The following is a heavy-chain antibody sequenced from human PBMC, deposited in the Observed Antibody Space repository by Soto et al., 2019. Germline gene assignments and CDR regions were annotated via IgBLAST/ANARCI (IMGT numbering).Heavy chain of an antibody. J-gene: IGHJ4*02. CDR3: ARTIVVVPAAMSGNLHFDY. CDR1: GGSISSGGYY. D-gene: IGHD2-2*01. CDR2: IYYSGST. V-gene: IGHV4-31*03. Sequence: QVQLQESGPGLVKPSQTLSLTCTVSGGSISSGGYYWSWIRQHPGKGLQWIGYIYYSGSTYYNPSLKSRVTISVDTSKNQFSLKLSSVTAADTAVYYCARTIVVVPAAMSGNLHFDYWGQGTLVTVSS.